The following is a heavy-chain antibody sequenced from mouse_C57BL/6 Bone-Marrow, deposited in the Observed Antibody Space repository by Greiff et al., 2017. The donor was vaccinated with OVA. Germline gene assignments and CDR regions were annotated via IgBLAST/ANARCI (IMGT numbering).Heavy chain of an antibody. CDR3: TRSKGY. V-gene: IGHV1-15*01. CDR2: IDPETGGT. J-gene: IGHJ2*01. Sequence: VQLQQSGAELVRPGASVTLSCKASGYTFTDYEMHWVKQTPVHGLEWIGAIDPETGGTAYNQKFKGKAILTADKSSSPAYMELRSLTSEDSAVYYCTRSKGYWGQGTTLTVSS. CDR1: GYTFTDYE.